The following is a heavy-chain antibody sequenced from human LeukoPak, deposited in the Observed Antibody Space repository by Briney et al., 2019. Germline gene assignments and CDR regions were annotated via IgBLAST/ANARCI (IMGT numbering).Heavy chain of an antibody. CDR1: GFTLDDYA. CDR2: ISWNSGSI. CDR3: AKDIDYGDYESAFDI. V-gene: IGHV3-9*01. J-gene: IGHJ3*02. Sequence: GGSLRLSCAASGFTLDDYAMHWVRQAPGKGLEWVSGISWNSGSIGYADPVKGRLTISRDNAKNSLYLQMNGLRAEDTALYYCAKDIDYGDYESAFDIWGQGTMVTVSS. D-gene: IGHD4-17*01.